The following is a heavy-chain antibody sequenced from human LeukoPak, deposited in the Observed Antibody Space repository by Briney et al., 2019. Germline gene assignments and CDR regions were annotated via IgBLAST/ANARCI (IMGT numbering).Heavy chain of an antibody. CDR2: IYTSGST. CDR1: GGSISSGRYY. Sequence: SQTLSLTCTVSGGSISSGRYYWSWIRQPAGKGLEWIGRIYTSGSTNYNPSLKSRVTISVDTSKNQFSLKLSSVTAADTAVYYCAREEDYYYYMDVWGKGTTVTVSS. J-gene: IGHJ6*03. V-gene: IGHV4-61*02. CDR3: AREEDYYYYMDV.